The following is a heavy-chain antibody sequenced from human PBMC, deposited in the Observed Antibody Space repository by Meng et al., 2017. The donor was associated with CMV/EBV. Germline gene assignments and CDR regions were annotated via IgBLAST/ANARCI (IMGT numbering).Heavy chain of an antibody. J-gene: IGHJ6*02. CDR2: TYYSSKWYN. D-gene: IGHD3-22*01. CDR1: GDSVSSNRAA. Sequence: SETLSLTCAISGDSVSSNRAAWNWIRQSPSRGLEWLGRTYYSSKWYNDYAVSVKSRITINPDTSKNQFSLQLNSVTPEDTAVYYCARDIASYYYDSSGYPNLYYYYGMDVWGQGTTVTVSS. CDR3: ARDIASYYYDSSGYPNLYYYYGMDV. V-gene: IGHV6-1*01.